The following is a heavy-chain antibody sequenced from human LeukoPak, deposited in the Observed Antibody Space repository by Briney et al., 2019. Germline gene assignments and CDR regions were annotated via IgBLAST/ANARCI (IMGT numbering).Heavy chain of an antibody. J-gene: IGHJ3*02. CDR1: GGSFSGYY. CDR3: ARANQQLDAFDI. Sequence: SETLSLTCAVYGGSFSGYYWSWIRQPPGKGLEWIGEIDHSGSTNYNPSLKSRVTISVDTSKNQFSLKLSSVTAADTAVYYCARANQQLDAFDIWGQGTMVTVSS. D-gene: IGHD6-13*01. V-gene: IGHV4-34*01. CDR2: IDHSGST.